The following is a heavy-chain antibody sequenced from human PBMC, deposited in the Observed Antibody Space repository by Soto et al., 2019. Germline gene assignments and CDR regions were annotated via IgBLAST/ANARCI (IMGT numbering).Heavy chain of an antibody. V-gene: IGHV1-2*02. Sequence: ASVKVSCKDSGYPLTAKYLHWVRQAPGQGLEWMGWINPSSGGTKEAQKFRGRVTMTRDTSISAAYMELSRLTSDDTAVYYCAKGGSSWTEWFDPWGQGTLVTVSS. CDR3: AKGGSSWTEWFDP. CDR2: INPSSGGT. CDR1: GYPLTAKY. D-gene: IGHD6-13*01. J-gene: IGHJ5*02.